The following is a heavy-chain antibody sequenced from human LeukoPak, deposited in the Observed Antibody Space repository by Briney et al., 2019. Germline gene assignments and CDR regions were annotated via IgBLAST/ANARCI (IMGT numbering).Heavy chain of an antibody. V-gene: IGHV3-33*01. CDR2: IWYDGSNK. CDR3: ARAGIGNAPDY. D-gene: IGHD2-2*01. Sequence: PGGSLRLSCAASGFTFSVYGINWVRQAPGKGLEWVAIIWYDGSNKYFAESVMGRFTISKDNSKNTVYLQMNSLRIEDTAVYHCARAGIGNAPDYWGQGTQVTVSS. J-gene: IGHJ4*02. CDR1: GFTFSVYG.